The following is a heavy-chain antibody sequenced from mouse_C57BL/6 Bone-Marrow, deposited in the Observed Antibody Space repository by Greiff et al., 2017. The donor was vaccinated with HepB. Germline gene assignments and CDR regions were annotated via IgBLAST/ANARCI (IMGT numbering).Heavy chain of an antibody. V-gene: IGHV1-15*01. D-gene: IGHD2-3*01. Sequence: QVQLQQSGAELVRPGASVTLSCKASGYTFTDYEMHWVKQTPVHGLEWIGAIDPETGGTAYNQKFKGKAILTADKSSSTAYMELRSWTSEDSAVYYCTRSDDGYYRYWFAYWGQGTLVTVSA. CDR3: TRSDDGYYRYWFAY. CDR1: GYTFTDYE. J-gene: IGHJ3*01. CDR2: IDPETGGT.